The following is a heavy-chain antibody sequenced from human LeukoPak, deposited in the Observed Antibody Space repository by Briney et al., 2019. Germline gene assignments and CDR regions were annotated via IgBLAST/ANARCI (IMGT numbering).Heavy chain of an antibody. Sequence: SQTLSLTCTVSGGSISSGDYYWSWIRQPPGKGLEWIGEINHSGSTNYNPSLKSRVTISVDTSKNQFSLKLSSVTAADTAVYYCARGAGEMATILGAYYYYMDVWGKGTTVTVSS. CDR3: ARGAGEMATILGAYYYYMDV. CDR2: INHSGST. D-gene: IGHD5-24*01. CDR1: GGSISSGDYY. J-gene: IGHJ6*03. V-gene: IGHV4-30-4*08.